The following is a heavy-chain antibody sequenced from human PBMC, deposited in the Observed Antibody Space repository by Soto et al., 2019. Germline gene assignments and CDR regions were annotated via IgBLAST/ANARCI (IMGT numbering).Heavy chain of an antibody. V-gene: IGHV3-23*01. CDR3: AKNPGYYYDSTGYHFDY. Sequence: EVQLLESGGGLVQPGGSLRLSCAASECTFSNYAMSWVRQAPGKGLEWVSAISYGGGTTYYADSVKGRFTISRDNSKNTLYLQMNSLRAEDTAVYYCAKNPGYYYDSTGYHFDYWGQGTLVTVSS. CDR2: ISYGGGTT. D-gene: IGHD3-22*01. CDR1: ECTFSNYA. J-gene: IGHJ4*02.